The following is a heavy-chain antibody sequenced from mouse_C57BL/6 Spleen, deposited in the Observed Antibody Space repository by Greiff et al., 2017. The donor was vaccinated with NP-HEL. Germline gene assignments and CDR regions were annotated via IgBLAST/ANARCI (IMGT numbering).Heavy chain of an antibody. CDR1: GYAFTNYW. CDR2: INPGSGGT. V-gene: IGHV1-54*01. Sequence: QVQVKQSGAELVRPGASVKVSCKASGYAFTNYWMEWVKQRPGQGLEWIGVINPGSGGTNYNEKFKGKATLTADKSSSTAYMQLSSLTSEDSAVYFCARTRHYSSSSYPDYWGQGTTLTVSS. J-gene: IGHJ2*01. CDR3: ARTRHYSSSSYPDY. D-gene: IGHD1-1*01.